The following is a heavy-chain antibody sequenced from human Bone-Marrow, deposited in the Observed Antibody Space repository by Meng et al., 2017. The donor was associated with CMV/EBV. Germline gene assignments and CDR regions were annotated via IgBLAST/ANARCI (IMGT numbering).Heavy chain of an antibody. J-gene: IGHJ3*02. D-gene: IGHD2-2*01. CDR3: AITGPAAVGAFDI. V-gene: IGHV3-21*04. CDR2: ISSSSSYI. Sequence: GESLKISCAASGFTFSSYSMNWVRQAPGKGLEWVSSISSSSSYIYYADSVKGRFTISRDNSKNKLYLQMNSLRAEDTAVYYCAITGPAAVGAFDIWGQGTMVTVSS. CDR1: GFTFSSYS.